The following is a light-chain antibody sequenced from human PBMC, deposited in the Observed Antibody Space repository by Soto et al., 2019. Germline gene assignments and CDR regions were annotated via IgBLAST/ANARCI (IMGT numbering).Light chain of an antibody. V-gene: IGKV1-5*03. Sequence: DIQMTQSPSSVSASVGDRVAITCRASQDISKWLAWYQQKPGKAPKLLIYKASTLKSGVPSRFSGSGSGTDFTLTISCLRSEDFATYYCQQYYSYPPWTFGQGTKVE. CDR2: KAS. J-gene: IGKJ1*01. CDR3: QQYYSYPPWT. CDR1: QDISKW.